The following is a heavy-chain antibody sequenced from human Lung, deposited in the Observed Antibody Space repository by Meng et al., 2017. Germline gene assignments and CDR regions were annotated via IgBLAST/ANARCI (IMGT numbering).Heavy chain of an antibody. D-gene: IGHD3-10*01. CDR2: ISAYNGNT. J-gene: IGHJ4*02. V-gene: IGHV1-18*01. CDR1: GYTFTTYG. Sequence: QVKLVPSGAEVKEPGAAVKVSCKASGYTFTTYGLSWVRQDPGQGLEWMGWISAYNGNTKYAQKVQGRVTMTRDTSTTTAYMELRNLTSDDTAVYYCVSERGGGSFDYWGQGTLVTVSS. CDR3: VSERGGGSFDY.